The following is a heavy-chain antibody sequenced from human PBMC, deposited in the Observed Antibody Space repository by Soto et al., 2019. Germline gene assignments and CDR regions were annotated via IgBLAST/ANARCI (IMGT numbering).Heavy chain of an antibody. V-gene: IGHV3-30*18. CDR1: GFTFNIYG. J-gene: IGHJ4*02. Sequence: QPGGSLRLSCAASGFTFNIYGMHWVRQAPDKGLEWVALISYEGSNQYYAGSVKVRFTISRDNSKNTLFLQMNSLRADDTAVYYCAKDQASGQGSFDAWGQGTLVTVSS. CDR3: AKDQASGQGSFDA. CDR2: ISYEGSNQ.